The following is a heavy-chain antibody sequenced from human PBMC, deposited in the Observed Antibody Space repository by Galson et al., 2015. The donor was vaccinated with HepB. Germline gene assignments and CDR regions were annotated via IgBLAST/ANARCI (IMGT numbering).Heavy chain of an antibody. V-gene: IGHV4-39*01. CDR3: AGMIVVVIIQNDAFDI. CDR1: GGSISSSSYY. D-gene: IGHD3-22*01. J-gene: IGHJ3*02. CDR2: IYYSGST. Sequence: LSLTCTVSGGSISSSSYYWGWFRQPPGKGLEWIGSIYYSGSTYYNPSLKSRVTISVDTSKNQFSLKLSSVTAADTAVYYCAGMIVVVIIQNDAFDIWGQGTMVTVSS.